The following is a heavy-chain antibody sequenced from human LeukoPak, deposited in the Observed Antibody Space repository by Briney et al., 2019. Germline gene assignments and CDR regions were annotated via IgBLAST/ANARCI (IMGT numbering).Heavy chain of an antibody. CDR3: ASQEVELPLDY. CDR1: GFTFSSYS. Sequence: GGSLRLSCAASGFTFSSYSMNWVRQAPGKGLEWISSISSSSSYICYADSVKGRFTISRDNAKNSLYLQMNSLRAEDTAVYYCASQEVELPLDYWGQGTLVTVSS. CDR2: ISSSSSYI. V-gene: IGHV3-21*01. D-gene: IGHD1-26*01. J-gene: IGHJ4*02.